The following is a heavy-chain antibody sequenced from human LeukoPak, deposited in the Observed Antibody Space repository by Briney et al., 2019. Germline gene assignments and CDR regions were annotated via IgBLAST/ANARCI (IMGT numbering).Heavy chain of an antibody. V-gene: IGHV3-30*02. CDR2: IRYDGSNK. CDR3: AKDRSIATAGTKDYSYMDV. J-gene: IGHJ6*03. Sequence: GGSLRLSCAASGFTFSSYGIHWVRQAPGKGLEWVAFIRYDGSNKYYADSVKGRFTISRDNSKNTLYLQMNSLRPEDTAVYYCAKDRSIATAGTKDYSYMDVWGKGTTVTISS. D-gene: IGHD6-13*01. CDR1: GFTFSSYG.